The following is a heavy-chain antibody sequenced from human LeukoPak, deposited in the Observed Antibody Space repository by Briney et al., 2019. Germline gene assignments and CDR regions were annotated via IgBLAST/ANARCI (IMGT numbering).Heavy chain of an antibody. D-gene: IGHD1-26*01. CDR3: AKDSGGTYFYYYYYMDV. V-gene: IGHV3-23*01. J-gene: IGHJ6*03. CDR1: GFSFSRYA. Sequence: PGGSLRLSCAASGFSFSRYAMSWVRQAPGKGLEWVSAISAGGATIYYADSVKGRFTVSRDNSKNTLYLHMNGLRADDTAVYHCAKDSGGTYFYYYYYMDVWGQGTTVTVSS. CDR2: ISAGGATI.